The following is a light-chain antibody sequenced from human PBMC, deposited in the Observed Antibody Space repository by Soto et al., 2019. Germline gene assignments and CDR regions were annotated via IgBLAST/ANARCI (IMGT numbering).Light chain of an antibody. CDR2: GND. J-gene: IGLJ2*01. Sequence: QSVLTQPPSASGTPGQRVTISCSGSSSNIGTYAVNWYQHFPGAATKLLISGNDQRPSGVPDRISGSKSGPSASLAMSGLQSEDEADYYCAAWDDSMSGWVFGGGTKVTVL. CDR1: SSNIGTYA. CDR3: AAWDDSMSGWV. V-gene: IGLV1-44*01.